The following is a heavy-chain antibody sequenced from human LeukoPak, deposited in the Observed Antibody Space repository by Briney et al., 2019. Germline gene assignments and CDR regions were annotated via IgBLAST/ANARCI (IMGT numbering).Heavy chain of an antibody. V-gene: IGHV3-48*03. CDR1: GFTFSSYE. Sequence: GGSLRLSCAASGFTFSSYEMNWVRQAPGKGLEWVSYISSSGSTIYYADSVKGRFTISRDNSKNTLYLQMNSLRAEDTAVYYCARDDPVSGTERLVLSDYWGQGTLVTVSS. J-gene: IGHJ4*02. CDR3: ARDDPVSGTERLVLSDY. CDR2: ISSSGSTI. D-gene: IGHD6-13*01.